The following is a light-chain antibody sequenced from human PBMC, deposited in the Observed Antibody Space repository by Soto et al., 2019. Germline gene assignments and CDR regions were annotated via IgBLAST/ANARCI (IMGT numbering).Light chain of an antibody. Sequence: EIVFTQYPATLSLSPGERATLSCRASQSVSSSYLAWYQQKPGQAPRLLIYGASSRATGIPVRFSGSGSETDFTLTITRLEPEDFAVYYCQQYSSSRTFGQGTKVDI. J-gene: IGKJ1*01. CDR1: QSVSSSY. CDR3: QQYSSSRT. V-gene: IGKV3-20*01. CDR2: GAS.